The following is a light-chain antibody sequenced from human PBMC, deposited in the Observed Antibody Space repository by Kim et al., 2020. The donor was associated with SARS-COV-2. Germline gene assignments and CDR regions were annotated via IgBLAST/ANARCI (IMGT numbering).Light chain of an antibody. CDR2: DAS. CDR3: QQRSSWPSRT. J-gene: IGKJ2*01. Sequence: LSPGDRATLSCGASQSVGSSLAWYQQNPGQAHRLLIYDASNRVIDIPARLSGSGSGTDVTLTISSLEPEDCAVYYCQQRSSWPSRTFGQGTKLGI. CDR1: QSVGSS. V-gene: IGKV3-11*01.